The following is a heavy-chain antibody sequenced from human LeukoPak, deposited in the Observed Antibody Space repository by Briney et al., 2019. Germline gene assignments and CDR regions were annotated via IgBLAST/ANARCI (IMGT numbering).Heavy chain of an antibody. J-gene: IGHJ4*02. V-gene: IGHV4-59*01. CDR2: IYYSGST. D-gene: IGHD1-1*01. CDR3: ARGNWYFDY. CDR1: GGSISSYC. Sequence: PSETLSLTCTVSGGSISSYCWSWIRQPPGKGLEWIGYIYYSGSTNYNPSLKSRVTISVDTSKNQFSLKLSSVTAADTAVYYCARGNWYFDYWGQGTLVTVSS.